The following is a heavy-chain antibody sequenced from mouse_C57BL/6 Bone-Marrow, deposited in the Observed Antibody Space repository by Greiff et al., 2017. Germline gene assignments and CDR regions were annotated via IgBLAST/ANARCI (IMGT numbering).Heavy chain of an antibody. V-gene: IGHV1-15*01. D-gene: IGHD2-5*01. CDR1: GYTFTDYE. Sequence: QVHVKQSGAELVRPGASVTLSCKASGYTFTDYEMHWVKQTPVHGLEWIGAIDPETGGTAYNQKFKGKAILTADKSSSTAYMELRSLTSEDSAVYYCTRQAYYSNWYFDVWGTGTTVTVSS. CDR3: TRQAYYSNWYFDV. J-gene: IGHJ1*03. CDR2: IDPETGGT.